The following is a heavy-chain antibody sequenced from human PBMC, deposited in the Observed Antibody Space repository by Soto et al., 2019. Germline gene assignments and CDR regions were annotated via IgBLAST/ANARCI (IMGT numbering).Heavy chain of an antibody. V-gene: IGHV3-7*03. CDR2: MNQDGSQI. D-gene: IGHD3-10*01. CDR1: GFTFSNYW. Sequence: GGSLRLSCAVSGFTFSNYWMTWVRQAPGKGLERVAYMNQDGSQIYYVDSLRGRFTISISTAYLQWNRLKASDTAVFYCARHRDGVPAYWGQGTLVTVSS. CDR3: ARHRDGVPAY. J-gene: IGHJ4*02.